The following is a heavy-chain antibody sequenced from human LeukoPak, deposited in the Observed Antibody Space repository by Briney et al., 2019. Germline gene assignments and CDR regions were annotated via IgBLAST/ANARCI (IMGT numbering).Heavy chain of an antibody. Sequence: GGSLRLSCAASGFTFSSYGMHWVRQAPGKGLEWVAVISYDGSNKYYADSVKGRFTISRDNSKNTLYLQMNSLRAEDTAVYYCAKDPASYYDSSGYFLYWGQGTLVTVSS. J-gene: IGHJ4*02. V-gene: IGHV3-30*18. D-gene: IGHD3-22*01. CDR1: GFTFSSYG. CDR3: AKDPASYYDSSGYFLY. CDR2: ISYDGSNK.